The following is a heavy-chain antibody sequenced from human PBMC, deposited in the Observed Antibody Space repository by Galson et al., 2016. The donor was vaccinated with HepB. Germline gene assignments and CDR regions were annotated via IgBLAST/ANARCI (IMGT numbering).Heavy chain of an antibody. V-gene: IGHV3-30*04. J-gene: IGHJ6*02. CDR1: GFTFSTYA. D-gene: IGHD6-13*01. CDR3: SRVESYSSSRYGPFYYYGMDV. Sequence: SLRLSCAASGFTFSTYALHWVRQAPGKGLEWVAVISYDGSNKKYADSIQGRFTISRDNSKKKLYLQMNTLRPEDTAMYYCSRVESYSSSRYGPFYYYGMDVWGQGTTVTVSS. CDR2: ISYDGSNK.